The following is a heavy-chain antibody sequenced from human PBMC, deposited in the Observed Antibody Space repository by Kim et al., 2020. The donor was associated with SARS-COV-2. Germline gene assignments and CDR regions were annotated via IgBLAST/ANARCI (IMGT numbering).Heavy chain of an antibody. CDR2: GT. J-gene: IGHJ4*02. Sequence: GTNYGQKFQGRVTMTRDTSISTAYMELSRLRSDDTAVYYCAYSSSRGLDYWGQGTLVTVSS. D-gene: IGHD6-6*01. CDR3: AYSSSRGLDY. V-gene: IGHV1-2*02.